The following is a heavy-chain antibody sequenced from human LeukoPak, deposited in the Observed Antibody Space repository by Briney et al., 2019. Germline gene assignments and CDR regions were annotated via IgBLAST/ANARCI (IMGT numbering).Heavy chain of an antibody. Sequence: ASVKVSCKASGYSFANYYIHWVRRAPGQGLEWMGVINPTGGVATYAQRFQGRLTMSRDTSTTTVYMELSSLKSEDTAVYYRAKDLNDWNYFYYYYLDVWGIGTMVTVSS. CDR3: AKDLNDWNYFYYYYLDV. CDR1: GYSFANYY. V-gene: IGHV1-46*01. J-gene: IGHJ6*03. CDR2: INPTGGVA. D-gene: IGHD3-9*01.